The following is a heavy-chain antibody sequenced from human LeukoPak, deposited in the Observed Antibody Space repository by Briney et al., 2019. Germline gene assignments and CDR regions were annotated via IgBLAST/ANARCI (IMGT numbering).Heavy chain of an antibody. J-gene: IGHJ4*02. V-gene: IGHV3-30*02. Sequence: TGGSLRLSCAASGFTFSSYGMHWVRQAPGKGLEWVAFIRYDGSNKYYADSVKGRFTISRDNSKNTLYLQMNSLRAEDTAVYYCAKDRSYGDYDGIDYWGQGTLVTVSS. CDR2: IRYDGSNK. D-gene: IGHD4-17*01. CDR3: AKDRSYGDYDGIDY. CDR1: GFTFSSYG.